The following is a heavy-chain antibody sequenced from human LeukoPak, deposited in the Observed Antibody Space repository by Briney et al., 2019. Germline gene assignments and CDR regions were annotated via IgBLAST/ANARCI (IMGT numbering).Heavy chain of an antibody. D-gene: IGHD3-9*01. CDR3: ARSIGLTGGGVDV. CDR2: ITDSGSTI. V-gene: IGHV3-11*01. Sequence: VGSLRLSCAASGFTFRDYNMNWVRQAPGKGLEWVSYITDSGSTIHYADSVNGRFTIYGDNAKNSLYLQMNSLRAEDSAVYYCARSIGLTGGGVDVWGRGTTVTVSS. CDR1: GFTFRDYN. J-gene: IGHJ6*02.